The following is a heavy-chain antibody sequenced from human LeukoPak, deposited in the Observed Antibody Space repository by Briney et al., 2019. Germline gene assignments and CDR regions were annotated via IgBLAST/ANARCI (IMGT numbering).Heavy chain of an antibody. D-gene: IGHD2-15*01. CDR1: GYTFTTYG. CDR3: AAAIVVVVASTAAFDI. J-gene: IGHJ3*02. CDR2: ISACSGDT. V-gene: IGHV1-18*01. Sequence: KVSCTASGYTFTTYGISWVRQAPGQGLEWVGGISACSGDTNYAHTLQGRFTMTEDTSTDTAYMEMTSLRAEDTAVYYCAAAIVVVVASTAAFDIWGQGTMVTVSS.